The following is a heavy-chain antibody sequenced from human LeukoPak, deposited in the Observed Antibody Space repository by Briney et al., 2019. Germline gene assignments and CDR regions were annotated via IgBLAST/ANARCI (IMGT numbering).Heavy chain of an antibody. D-gene: IGHD5-18*01. V-gene: IGHV3-64*01. CDR1: GFTFSNYA. Sequence: PGGSLRLSCAASGFTFSNYAMHWVRQAPGKGLEYVSAISSNGGSTYHANSVTGRFTISRDNSKKTLYLQMGSLRAEDMAVYYCASKRGYSYALGDWGQGTLVTVSS. J-gene: IGHJ4*02. CDR3: ASKRGYSYALGD. CDR2: ISSNGGST.